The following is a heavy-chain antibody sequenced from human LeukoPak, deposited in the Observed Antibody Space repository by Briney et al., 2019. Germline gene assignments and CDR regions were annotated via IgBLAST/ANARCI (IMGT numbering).Heavy chain of an antibody. V-gene: IGHV3-21*04. J-gene: IGHJ4*02. CDR1: GFTFSSYS. D-gene: IGHD4-17*01. Sequence: GGSLRLSCAASGFTFSSYSMNWVRQAPGKGLEWVSSISSSSSYIYYADSVKGRFTISRDNAKNSLYLQMNGLRAEDTAVYYCAKDDNGGNPFDYWGQGTLVTVSS. CDR2: ISSSSSYI. CDR3: AKDDNGGNPFDY.